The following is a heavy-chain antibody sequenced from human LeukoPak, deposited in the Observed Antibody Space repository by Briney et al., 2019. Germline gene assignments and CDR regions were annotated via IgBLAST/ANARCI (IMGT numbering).Heavy chain of an antibody. V-gene: IGHV3-11*01. CDR1: GFTFSDYY. CDR2: ISSSGSTI. Sequence: TGGSLRLSCAASGFTFSDYYMSWIRQAPRKGLEWVSYISSSGSTIYYADSVKGRFTISRDNAKNSLYLQMNSLRAEDTAVYYCARDFEPVEMATIGAFDIWGQGTMVTVSS. CDR3: ARDFEPVEMATIGAFDI. J-gene: IGHJ3*02. D-gene: IGHD5-24*01.